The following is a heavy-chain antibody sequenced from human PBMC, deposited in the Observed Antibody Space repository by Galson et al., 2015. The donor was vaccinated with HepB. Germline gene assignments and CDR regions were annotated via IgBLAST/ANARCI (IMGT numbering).Heavy chain of an antibody. J-gene: IGHJ2*01. CDR2: MKEDGNER. Sequence: SLRLSCAASGLTFNSHWMSWVRQAPGKGLEWVASMKEDGNERNYVDSVTGRFTISRDNARNSLFLQMISLRAEDTAVYYCARHSGSGSPFRHFDLWGRGTLVTVSS. D-gene: IGHD3-10*01. CDR1: GLTFNSHW. CDR3: ARHSGSGSPFRHFDL. V-gene: IGHV3-7*01.